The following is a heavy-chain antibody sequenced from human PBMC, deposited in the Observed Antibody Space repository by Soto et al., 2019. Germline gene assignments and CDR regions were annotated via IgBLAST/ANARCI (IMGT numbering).Heavy chain of an antibody. CDR2: ISSNGGST. J-gene: IGHJ4*02. Sequence: GGSLRLSCSASGFTFSSYAMHWVRQAPGKGLEYVSAISSNGGSTYYADSVKGRFTISRDNSKNTLYLQMSSLRAEDTAVYYCVKDGTAMVAVQPYWGQGTLVTVSS. CDR1: GFTFSSYA. V-gene: IGHV3-64D*08. CDR3: VKDGTAMVAVQPY. D-gene: IGHD5-18*01.